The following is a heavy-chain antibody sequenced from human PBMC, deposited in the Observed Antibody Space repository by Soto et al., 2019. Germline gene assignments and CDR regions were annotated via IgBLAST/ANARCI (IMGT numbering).Heavy chain of an antibody. D-gene: IGHD5-12*01. CDR3: ARDSPTSYYYYYGMDV. CDR1: GFTFSSYG. J-gene: IGHJ6*02. CDR2: IWSDGSNK. Sequence: QVQLVESGGGVVQPGRSLRLSCAASGFTFSSYGMHWVRQAPGKGLEWVAVIWSDGSNKYYADSVKGRFTISRDNSKNTLYLQMNSLRAEDTAVYYCARDSPTSYYYYYGMDVWGQGTTVTVSS. V-gene: IGHV3-33*01.